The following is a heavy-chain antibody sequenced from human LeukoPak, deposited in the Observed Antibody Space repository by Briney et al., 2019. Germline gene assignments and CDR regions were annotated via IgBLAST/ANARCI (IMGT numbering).Heavy chain of an antibody. CDR3: AGRIAARPFSPPFDY. J-gene: IGHJ4*02. D-gene: IGHD6-6*01. CDR2: IGDSGIHT. Sequence: GGSLRLSCAASGFTFSTYAMSWVRQAPGKGLEWVSAIGDSGIHTYHADSVKGRFTISRDNSRDTLYLQMNSLRAGDTAAYYCAGRIAARPFSPPFDYWGQGILVTVSS. V-gene: IGHV3-23*01. CDR1: GFTFSTYA.